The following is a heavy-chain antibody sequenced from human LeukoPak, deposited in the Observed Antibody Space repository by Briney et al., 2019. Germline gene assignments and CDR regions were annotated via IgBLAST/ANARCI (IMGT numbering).Heavy chain of an antibody. CDR3: AKVGAGPGSYTHFDY. CDR2: ISYDGSNK. CDR1: GFTFSSYA. V-gene: IGHV3-30-3*01. D-gene: IGHD3-10*01. Sequence: PGGSLRLSCAASGFTFSSYAMHWVRQAPGKGLEWVAVISYDGSNKYYADSVKGRFTISRDNSKNTLYLQMNSLRAEDTAVYYCAKVGAGPGSYTHFDYWGQGTLVTVSS. J-gene: IGHJ4*02.